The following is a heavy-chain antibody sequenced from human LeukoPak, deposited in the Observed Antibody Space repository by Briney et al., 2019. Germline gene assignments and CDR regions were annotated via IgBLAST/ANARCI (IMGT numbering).Heavy chain of an antibody. CDR2: ISSSSSTI. CDR1: GFTFSSYS. Sequence: GGSLRLSCAASGFTFSSYSMNWVRQAPGKGLEWVSYISSSSSTIYYADSVKGRFSISRDNAKNTLYLQMNSLRVEDTAVYYCARGRPHGNDYWGQGTLVTVSS. D-gene: IGHD4-23*01. V-gene: IGHV3-48*04. J-gene: IGHJ4*02. CDR3: ARGRPHGNDY.